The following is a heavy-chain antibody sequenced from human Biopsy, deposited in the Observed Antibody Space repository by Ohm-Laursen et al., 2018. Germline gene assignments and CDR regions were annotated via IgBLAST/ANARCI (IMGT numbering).Heavy chain of an antibody. D-gene: IGHD4-11*01. CDR1: GFTFTDYW. CDR3: ARGNGPSA. CDR2: IREHGNEE. J-gene: IGHJ5*02. V-gene: IGHV3-7*04. Sequence: SLRLSCTASGFTFTDYWMIWVRQAPGKGLEWVAIIREHGNEEFYVDSVKGRFTISGDNARNSVYLQMNSLRAEDTAIYYCARGNGPSAWGQGTLVTVSS.